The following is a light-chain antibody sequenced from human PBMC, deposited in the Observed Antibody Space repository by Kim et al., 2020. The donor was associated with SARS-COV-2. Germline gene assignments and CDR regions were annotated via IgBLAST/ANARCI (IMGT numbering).Light chain of an antibody. Sequence: SVSPWQRATLSCRASQSLGSTLAWYQQKPGQAPRLLIYGASTRATGIPARFSGTGSGTEFTLTISSLQPEDSAVYYCQQYNRRPHTFGQGTKLEI. CDR2: GAS. CDR3: QQYNRRPHT. J-gene: IGKJ2*01. V-gene: IGKV3-15*01. CDR1: QSLGST.